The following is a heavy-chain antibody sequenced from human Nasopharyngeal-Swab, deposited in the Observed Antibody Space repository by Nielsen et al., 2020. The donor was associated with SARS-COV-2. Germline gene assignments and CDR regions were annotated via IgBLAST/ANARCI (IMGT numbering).Heavy chain of an antibody. V-gene: IGHV4-4*02. CDR2: IDPSENT. CDR3: AREDRWSSIDY. CDR1: GASISTTNW. Sequence: SETLSLTCVVSGASISTTNWWSWVRQPPGKGLEWIGEIDPSENTNYSPSLRSRVTISVDTSKNQFSLKLSSVTAADTAVYYCAREDRWSSIDYWGQGTLVTVSS. D-gene: IGHD4-23*01. J-gene: IGHJ4*02.